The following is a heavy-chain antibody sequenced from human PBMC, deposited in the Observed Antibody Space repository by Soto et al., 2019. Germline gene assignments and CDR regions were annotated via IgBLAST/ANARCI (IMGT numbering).Heavy chain of an antibody. V-gene: IGHV3-15*01. D-gene: IGHD3-3*01. CDR3: TTDSPYDFWSGYYFH. Sequence: PGGSLRLSCAASGFTFSNAWMSWVRQAPGRGLEWVGRIKSKTDGGTTDYAAPVKGRFTISRDDSKNTLYLQMNSLKTEDTAVYYCTTDSPYDFWSGYYFHWGQGTLVTVSS. CDR1: GFTFSNAW. CDR2: IKSKTDGGTT. J-gene: IGHJ4*02.